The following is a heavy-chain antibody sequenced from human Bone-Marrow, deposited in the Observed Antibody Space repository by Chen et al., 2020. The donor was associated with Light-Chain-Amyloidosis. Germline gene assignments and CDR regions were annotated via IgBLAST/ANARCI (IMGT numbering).Heavy chain of an antibody. CDR2: INPNAGST. D-gene: IGHD2-15*01. CDR3: ARGSGGNFYMVDY. J-gene: IGHJ4*02. V-gene: IGHV1-46*01. Sequence: QVQLVQSGAEVRKPGASVKVSCKASGYTFSNHYIHWVRQAPGQGLEWMGLINPNAGSTSYPQKFQDRLTMTRDTSTTTFSMSLSSLRSEDTAVYYCARGSGGNFYMVDYWGQGTLVSVSS. CDR1: GYTFSNHY.